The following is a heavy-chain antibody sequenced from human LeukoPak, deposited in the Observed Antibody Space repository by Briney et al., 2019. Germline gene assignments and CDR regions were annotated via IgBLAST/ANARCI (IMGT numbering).Heavy chain of an antibody. CDR1: GFTFSSYW. J-gene: IGHJ3*02. Sequence: GGSLRLSCAASGFTFSSYWMSWVRQAPGKGLEWVANIKQDGSEKYYVDSVKGRFTTSRDNAKNSLYLQMNSLRAEDTAVYYCARDLRYFDWPYLEQGAFDIWGQGTMVTVSS. V-gene: IGHV3-7*03. CDR3: ARDLRYFDWPYLEQGAFDI. CDR2: IKQDGSEK. D-gene: IGHD3-9*01.